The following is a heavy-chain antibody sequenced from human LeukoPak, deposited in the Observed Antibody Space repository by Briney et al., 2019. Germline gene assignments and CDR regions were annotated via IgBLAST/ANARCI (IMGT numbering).Heavy chain of an antibody. CDR1: GGSFSGYY. CDR2: INHSGST. D-gene: IGHD6-13*01. J-gene: IGHJ4*02. V-gene: IGHV4-34*01. Sequence: SETLSLTCAVYGGSFSGYYWSWIRQPPGKGLEWIGEINHSGSTNYNPSLTSRVTISVDTSKNQFSLKLSSVTAADTAVYYCARGMYSGIDYWGQGTLVTVSS. CDR3: ARGMYSGIDY.